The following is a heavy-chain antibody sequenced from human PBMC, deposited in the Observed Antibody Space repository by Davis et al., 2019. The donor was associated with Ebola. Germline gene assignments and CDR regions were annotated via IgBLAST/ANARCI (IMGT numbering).Heavy chain of an antibody. D-gene: IGHD5-12*01. J-gene: IGHJ4*02. CDR2: INPYSGGP. V-gene: IGHV1-2*06. CDR1: GYTFTGYH. Sequence: ASVKVSCKTSGYTFTGYHLHWVRQAPGQGLEWMGRINPYSGGPTYAQTFQGRVTMTRDTSISTAYMELNSLTSDDTAVYYCAREVYSGYDLPDYWGQGTLVTVSS. CDR3: AREVYSGYDLPDY.